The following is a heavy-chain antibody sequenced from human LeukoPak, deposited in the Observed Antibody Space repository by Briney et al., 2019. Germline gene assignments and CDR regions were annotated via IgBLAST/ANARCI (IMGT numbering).Heavy chain of an antibody. V-gene: IGHV3-21*01. CDR1: GFTFSSYT. D-gene: IGHD5-18*01. CDR2: ISSTSDYM. Sequence: PGGSLRLSCAASGFTFSSYTVNWVPQAPGKGLKCVSSISSTSDYMYYADSLKGRFTISRDNAKNSLYLQMNSVRAEDTAVYYCARAGYSYGPRGFDYWGQGTLVTVSS. CDR3: ARAGYSYGPRGFDY. J-gene: IGHJ4*02.